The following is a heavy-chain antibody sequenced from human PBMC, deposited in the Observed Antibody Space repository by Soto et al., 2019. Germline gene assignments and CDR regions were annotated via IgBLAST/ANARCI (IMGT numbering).Heavy chain of an antibody. J-gene: IGHJ4*02. D-gene: IGHD3-10*01. CDR1: AFTFSSYG. CDR2: IWCDGRNK. V-gene: IGHV3-33*01. CDR3: ARLLWFGELSSYFDY. Sequence: PGGSLRLPCSASAFTFSSYGMHWVRQAPGKGLEWVAVIWCDGRNKYYADSVKGRFTISRDNSKNTLYLRMNSRRAGDTAAYYCARLLWFGELSSYFDYWCQGTMVTVSS.